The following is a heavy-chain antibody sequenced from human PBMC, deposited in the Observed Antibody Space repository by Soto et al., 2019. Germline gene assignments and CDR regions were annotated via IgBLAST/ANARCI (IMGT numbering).Heavy chain of an antibody. CDR1: GYTFTSYG. CDR2: INPSGGYT. CDR3: ARGGGIVVVTALDY. J-gene: IGHJ4*02. Sequence: ASLKVSCKASGYTFTSYGISWVRQAPGQGLEWLGIINPSGGYTTYAQRFLGRVTMTSDTSTSTVHMELGSLTSEDTAVYYCARGGGIVVVTALDYWGQGNLVTVSS. V-gene: IGHV1-46*03. D-gene: IGHD2-21*02.